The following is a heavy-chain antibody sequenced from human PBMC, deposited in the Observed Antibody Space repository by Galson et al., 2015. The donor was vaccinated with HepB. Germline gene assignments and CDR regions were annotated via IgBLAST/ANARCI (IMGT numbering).Heavy chain of an antibody. CDR2: ISNDGSNK. CDR3: ARDDPVVQLERRSSMFRTYYYYYGMDV. Sequence: SLRLSCAASGFTFSSYAMHWVRQAPGKGLEWVAVISNDGSNKYYADSVKGRFTISRDNSKNTLYLQMNSLRAEDTAVYYCARDDPVVQLERRSSMFRTYYYYYGMDVWGQGTTVTVSS. V-gene: IGHV3-30*04. CDR1: GFTFSSYA. J-gene: IGHJ6*02. D-gene: IGHD1-1*01.